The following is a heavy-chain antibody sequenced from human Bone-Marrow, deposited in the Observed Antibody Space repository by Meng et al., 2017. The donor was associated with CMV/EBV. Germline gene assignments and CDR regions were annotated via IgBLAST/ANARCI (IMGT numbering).Heavy chain of an antibody. J-gene: IGHJ3*02. CDR3: ARGDSGRDAFDI. Sequence: GGSLRLSCTASGFNFDDYGMSWVRQVPGKGLEWVSYISSSGSTIYYADSVKGRFTISRDNAKNSLYLQMNSLRAEDTAVYYCARGDSGRDAFDIWGQGTMVTVSS. V-gene: IGHV3-48*03. CDR2: ISSSGSTI. D-gene: IGHD1-26*01. CDR1: GFNFDDYG.